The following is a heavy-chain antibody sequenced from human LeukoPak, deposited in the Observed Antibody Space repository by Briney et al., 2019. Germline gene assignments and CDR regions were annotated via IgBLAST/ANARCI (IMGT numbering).Heavy chain of an antibody. CDR3: TRDPHYYHGNPHDF. V-gene: IGHV3-49*03. CDR2: IRSKDHGGTT. D-gene: IGHD4-23*01. Sequence: GGSLRLPCTVSGYTFGDYALSWFRQAPGKGLEWLSFIRSKDHGGTTEYAASVKGRFTISRDDSNSIAYLQMNSLIIEDTAVYFCTRDPHYYHGNPHDFWGQETRVTVSS. CDR1: GYTFGDYA. J-gene: IGHJ4*02.